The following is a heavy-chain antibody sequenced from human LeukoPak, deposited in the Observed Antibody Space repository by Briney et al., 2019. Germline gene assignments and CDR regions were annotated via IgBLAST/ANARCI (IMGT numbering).Heavy chain of an antibody. Sequence: PSQTLSLTCTVSGGSISSGGYYWRWIRQHPGKGLEWIGYIYYSGSTYYNPSLKSRVTISVDTSKNQFSLKLSSVTAADTAVYYCARGEFMWRYFDYWGQGTLVTVSS. CDR2: IYYSGST. V-gene: IGHV4-31*03. J-gene: IGHJ4*02. CDR3: ARGEFMWRYFDY. D-gene: IGHD3-10*01. CDR1: GGSISSGGYY.